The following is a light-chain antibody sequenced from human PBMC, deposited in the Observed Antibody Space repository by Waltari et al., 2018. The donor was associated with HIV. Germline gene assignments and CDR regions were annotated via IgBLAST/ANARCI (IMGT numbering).Light chain of an antibody. CDR1: SSNIGSNT. V-gene: IGLV1-44*01. Sequence: QSVLTQPPSASGTPGQRVTISCSGSSSNIGSNTVNWYQQLPGTAPKLLIYSTNQRPSGGPDRVAGSKCGTSASLAISGLQSEDEADYYCAAWDDSLKGRGVFGGGTKLTVL. CDR2: STN. CDR3: AAWDDSLKGRGV. J-gene: IGLJ3*02.